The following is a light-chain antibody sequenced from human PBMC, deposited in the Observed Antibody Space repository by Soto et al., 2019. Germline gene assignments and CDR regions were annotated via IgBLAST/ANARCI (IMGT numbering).Light chain of an antibody. Sequence: TQAPTSFALATSVEPTRSCRASQSVSSKLAWYQQKPGQAPRLLIYGASNRATGIPARFSGSGSGTNFALTIGLLAPEDFAVAYWHQRSHGIPIPFAQGTRLEIK. CDR3: HQRSHGIPIP. CDR2: GAS. V-gene: IGKV3-11*01. J-gene: IGKJ5*01. CDR1: QSVSSK.